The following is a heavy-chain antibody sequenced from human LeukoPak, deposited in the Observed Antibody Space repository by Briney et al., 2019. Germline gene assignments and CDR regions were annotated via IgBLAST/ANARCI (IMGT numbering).Heavy chain of an antibody. CDR1: GFTFSRYG. J-gene: IGHJ4*02. V-gene: IGHV3-30*02. CDR2: IRYDGSNK. D-gene: IGHD2-2*01. Sequence: GGALRLSCAASGFTFSRYGMHGVGQAPGKGREGVAFIRYDGSNKYYAHSVKGRFTISRDNSKNTLYLQVNSLRAEDTAVYYCAKDKGIVVVPAAKDYWGQGTLVTVSS. CDR3: AKDKGIVVVPAAKDY.